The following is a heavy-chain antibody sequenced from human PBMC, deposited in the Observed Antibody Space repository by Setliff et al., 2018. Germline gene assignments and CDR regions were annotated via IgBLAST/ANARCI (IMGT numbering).Heavy chain of an antibody. D-gene: IGHD3-10*01. Sequence: LETLSLTCTVSGGGSINNYYWSWVRQSPGKGLEWIGFVHFGGDTNYNPSLKSRVTMSADTSNNQFSLNLRSVTAADTAVYFCARQPSSGAYYNPRPYYFDYWGQGTLVTVSS. J-gene: IGHJ4*02. CDR3: ARQPSSGAYYNPRPYYFDY. CDR1: GGGSINNYY. CDR2: VHFGGDT. V-gene: IGHV4-59*08.